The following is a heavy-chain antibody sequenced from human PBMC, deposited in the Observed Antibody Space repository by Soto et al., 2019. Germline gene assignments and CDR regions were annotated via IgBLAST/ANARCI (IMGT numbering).Heavy chain of an antibody. CDR2: IKSKTDGGTT. V-gene: IGHV3-15*01. D-gene: IGHD3-22*01. CDR3: TTVRSGYYDSSGYYYFDY. Sequence: PGGSLRLSCAASGFTFSNAWMSWVRQAPGKGLEWVGRIKSKTDGGTTDYAAPVKGRFTISRDDSKNTLYLQMNSLKTEDTAVYYCTTVRSGYYDSSGYYYFDYWGQGTLVTVSS. CDR1: GFTFSNAW. J-gene: IGHJ4*02.